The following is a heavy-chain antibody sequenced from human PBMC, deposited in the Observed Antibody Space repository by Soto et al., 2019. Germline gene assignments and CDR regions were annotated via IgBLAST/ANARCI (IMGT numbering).Heavy chain of an antibody. J-gene: IGHJ6*02. CDR3: ARSQRNGGIDV. CDR1: GFTFNTYS. V-gene: IGHV3-21*01. Sequence: EVQLVESGGGLVKPGGSLRVSCAASGFTFNTYSMNWVRQTPGKGLEWVSSITSSTTFIYYADSVKGRFTISRDDAENSLFLQMNSLRADDTAVYYCARSQRNGGIDVWGRGTTVTVSS. D-gene: IGHD2-8*01. CDR2: ITSSTTFI.